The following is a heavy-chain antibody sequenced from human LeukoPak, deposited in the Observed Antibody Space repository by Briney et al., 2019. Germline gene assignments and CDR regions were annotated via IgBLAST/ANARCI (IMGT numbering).Heavy chain of an antibody. Sequence: GGSLRLSCAASGFTFSSYGMSWVRQAPGKGLEWVSGINWNGGSTGYADSVKGRFTISRDNAKNSLSLQMNSLRVEDTVLYYCARGGISIFGVVIYMDVWGKGTTVTVSS. J-gene: IGHJ6*03. CDR3: ARGGISIFGVVIYMDV. CDR2: INWNGGST. CDR1: GFTFSSYG. V-gene: IGHV3-20*04. D-gene: IGHD3-3*01.